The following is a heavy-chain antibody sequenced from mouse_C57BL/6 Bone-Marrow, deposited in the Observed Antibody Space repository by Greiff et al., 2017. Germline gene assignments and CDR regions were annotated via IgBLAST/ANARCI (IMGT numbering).Heavy chain of an antibody. Sequence: EVKLVESGEGLVKPGGSLKLSCAASGFTFSSYAMSWVRQTPEKRLEWVAYISSGGDYIYYADTVKGRFTISRDNARNTLYLQMSSLKSEDTAMYYCTRDRYDYGRGAMDYWGQGTSVTVSS. J-gene: IGHJ4*01. D-gene: IGHD2-4*01. CDR3: TRDRYDYGRGAMDY. V-gene: IGHV5-9-1*02. CDR2: ISSGGDYI. CDR1: GFTFSSYA.